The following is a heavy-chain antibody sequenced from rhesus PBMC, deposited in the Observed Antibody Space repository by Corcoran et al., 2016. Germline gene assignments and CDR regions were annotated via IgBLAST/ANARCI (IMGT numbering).Heavy chain of an antibody. CDR3: ARNGGGYSYRDYYGLDS. V-gene: IGHV4-80*01. D-gene: IGHD5-12*01. J-gene: IGHJ6*01. Sequence: QVQLQESGPGLVKPSETLSLTCAVSGASISSYWWSWIRQPPGKGLEWIGEINGNSCSTYYTPPLKSRVTISKGASQNPFSLTLSSVTAADTAVYYCARNGGGYSYRDYYGLDSWGQGVVVTVSS. CDR2: INGNSCST. CDR1: GASISSYW.